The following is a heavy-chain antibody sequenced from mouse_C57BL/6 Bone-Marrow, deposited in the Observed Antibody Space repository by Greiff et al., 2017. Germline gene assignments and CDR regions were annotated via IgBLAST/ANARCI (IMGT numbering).Heavy chain of an antibody. CDR1: GFNIKDDY. CDR3: TTWAY. Sequence: VQLKQSGAELVRPGASVKLSCTASGFNIKDDYMHWVKQRPEQGLEWIGWIDPATGDTEYASKFQGKAPITADTSSNTAYLQLSSLTSEDPAVYYCTTWAYWGQGTLVTVSA. CDR2: IDPATGDT. J-gene: IGHJ3*01. V-gene: IGHV14-4*01.